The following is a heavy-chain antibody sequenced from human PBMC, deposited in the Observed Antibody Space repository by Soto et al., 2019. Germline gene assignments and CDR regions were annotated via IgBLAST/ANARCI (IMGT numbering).Heavy chain of an antibody. J-gene: IGHJ4*02. D-gene: IGHD6-19*01. CDR2: IYYSGST. CDR3: ARLNFEGGYRSN. CDR1: GGSISSYY. V-gene: IGHV4-59*01. Sequence: SETLSLTCTVSGGSISSYYWSWIRQPPGKGLEWIGYIYYSGSTNYNTSLKSRVTISVDTSKNQFSLKLSSVTAEDTAVYYCARLNFEGGYRSNWGQRKMVTAS.